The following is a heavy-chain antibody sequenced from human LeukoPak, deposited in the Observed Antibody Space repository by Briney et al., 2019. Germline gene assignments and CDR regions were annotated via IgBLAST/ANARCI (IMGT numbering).Heavy chain of an antibody. J-gene: IGHJ3*02. Sequence: GGSLRLSCAASGFTFSSYAMHWVRQAPGKGLEWVAVISYDGSNKYYADSVKGRFTISRDNSKNTLYLQMNSLRAEDTAVYYCAREWGTMVRAYRGAFDIWGQGTMVTVSS. D-gene: IGHD3-10*01. V-gene: IGHV3-30*04. CDR3: AREWGTMVRAYRGAFDI. CDR2: ISYDGSNK. CDR1: GFTFSSYA.